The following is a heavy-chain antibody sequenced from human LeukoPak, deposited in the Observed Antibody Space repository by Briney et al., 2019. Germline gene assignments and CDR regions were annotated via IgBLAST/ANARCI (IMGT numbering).Heavy chain of an antibody. D-gene: IGHD2-15*01. CDR2: IIPILGIA. CDR1: GGTFSIYA. J-gene: IGHJ3*02. Sequence: SVKVSCKASGGTFSIYAISWVRQAPGQGLEWMGRIIPILGIANYAQKFQGRVTITADKSTSTAYMELSSLRSEDTAVYYCARSGGYCSGGSCQDAFDIWGQGTMVTVSS. CDR3: ARSGGYCSGGSCQDAFDI. V-gene: IGHV1-69*04.